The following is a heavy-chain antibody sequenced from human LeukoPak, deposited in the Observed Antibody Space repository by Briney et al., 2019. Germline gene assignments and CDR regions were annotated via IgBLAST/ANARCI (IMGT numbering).Heavy chain of an antibody. CDR1: GFTFSSYS. CDR3: ARDRSYYDTMYYFDY. D-gene: IGHD3-22*01. Sequence: GGSLRLSCAASGFTFSSYSMNWVRQAPGKGLEWVSSISSSSSYIYYADSVKGRFTISRDNAKNSLYLQMNSLRAEDTAVYYCARDRSYYDTMYYFDYWGQGTLVTVSS. CDR2: ISSSSSYI. V-gene: IGHV3-21*01. J-gene: IGHJ4*02.